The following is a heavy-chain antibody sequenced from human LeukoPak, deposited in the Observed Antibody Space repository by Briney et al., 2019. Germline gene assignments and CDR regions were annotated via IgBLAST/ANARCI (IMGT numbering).Heavy chain of an antibody. J-gene: IGHJ4*02. D-gene: IGHD2/OR15-2a*01. Sequence: GGSLRLSCAASGFTFSTYWMHWVRHAPGKGLVWVSGINSDGRNTNYADSVKGRFTISRDNAKNTLCLQMNSLRAEDTAVYYCVKLSIIGVDYWGQGALVTVSS. CDR2: INSDGRNT. CDR3: VKLSIIGVDY. V-gene: IGHV3-74*01. CDR1: GFTFSTYW.